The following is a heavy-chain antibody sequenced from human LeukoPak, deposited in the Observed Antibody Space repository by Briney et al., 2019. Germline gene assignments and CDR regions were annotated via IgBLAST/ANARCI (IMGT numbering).Heavy chain of an antibody. CDR1: GFTFSSYG. J-gene: IGHJ4*02. D-gene: IGHD7-27*01. Sequence: GGSLRLSCAASGFTFSSYGTHWVRQAPGKGLEWVAVISYDGSNKYYADSVKGRFTISRDNSKNTLYLQMNSLRAEDTAVYYCAKDHLVLGMLDYWGQGTLVTVSS. CDR2: ISYDGSNK. CDR3: AKDHLVLGMLDY. V-gene: IGHV3-30*18.